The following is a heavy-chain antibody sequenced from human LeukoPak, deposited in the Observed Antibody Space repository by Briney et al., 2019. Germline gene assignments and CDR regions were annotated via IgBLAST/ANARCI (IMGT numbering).Heavy chain of an antibody. CDR1: GFTFSDYY. D-gene: IGHD3-22*01. J-gene: IGHJ4*02. CDR2: FSSSGSTI. Sequence: GSLRLSCAASGFTFSDYYMSWIRQAPGKGLEWVSYFSSSGSTIYYADSVKGRFTISRDNAKNSLYLQMNSLRAEDTAVYYCLGNYYDSSGYFKYYFDYWGQGTLVTVSS. CDR3: LGNYYDSSGYFKYYFDY. V-gene: IGHV3-11*01.